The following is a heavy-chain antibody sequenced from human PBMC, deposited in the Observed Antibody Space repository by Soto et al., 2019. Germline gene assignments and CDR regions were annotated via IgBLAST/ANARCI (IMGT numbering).Heavy chain of an antibody. CDR2: IIPIFGTA. Sequence: QVQLVQSGAEVKKPGSSVKVSCKASGGTFRSYAISWVRQAPGQGLEWMGGIIPIFGTANYAQKFQGRVTITADESTSTAYMELSSLRSEDMAVYYCARVVTVVKSFHYWYFDLWGRGTLVTVSS. J-gene: IGHJ2*01. CDR1: GGTFRSYA. V-gene: IGHV1-69*12. CDR3: ARVVTVVKSFHYWYFDL. D-gene: IGHD2-15*01.